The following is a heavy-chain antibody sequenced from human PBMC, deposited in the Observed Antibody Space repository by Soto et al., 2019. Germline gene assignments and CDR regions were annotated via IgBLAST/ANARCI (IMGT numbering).Heavy chain of an antibody. CDR2: IKSKTDGGTT. D-gene: IGHD3-3*01. CDR3: TTIYDFWSGYWNSRYYYYMDV. J-gene: IGHJ6*03. V-gene: IGHV3-15*01. Sequence: GGSLRLSCAASGFTLSNAWMSWIRQAPGKGLEWVGRIKSKTDGGTTDYAAPVKGRFTVSRDDSKNTLYLQMNSLKTEDTAVYYCTTIYDFWSGYWNSRYYYYMDVWGKGTTVTVSS. CDR1: GFTLSNAW.